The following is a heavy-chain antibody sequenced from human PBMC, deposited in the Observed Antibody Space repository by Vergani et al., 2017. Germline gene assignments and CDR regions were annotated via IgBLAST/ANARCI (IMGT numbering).Heavy chain of an antibody. D-gene: IGHD4-17*01. J-gene: IGHJ4*02. Sequence: QVQLVESGGGVVQPGRSLRLSCAASGFTFSSYAMHWVRQAPGKGLEWVAVISYDGSNKYYADSVKGRFTISRDNSKNTLYLQMNSLRAEDTAVYYCAREVRYGDYGFDYWGQGTLVTASS. CDR1: GFTFSSYA. CDR2: ISYDGSNK. V-gene: IGHV3-30*04. CDR3: AREVRYGDYGFDY.